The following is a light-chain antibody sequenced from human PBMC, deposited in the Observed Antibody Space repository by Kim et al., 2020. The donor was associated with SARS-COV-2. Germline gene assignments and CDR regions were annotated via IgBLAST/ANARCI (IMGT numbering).Light chain of an antibody. CDR1: RSNIGSNY. J-gene: IGLJ1*01. CDR2: ENY. CDR3: AAWDDSLSVHYV. V-gene: IGLV1-47*01. Sequence: ELTQPPSASGTPGQRVTIFCSGSRSNIGSNYVYWYQQLPGAAPKLLIYENYQRPSGVPDRFSGSKSGTSASLAISGLRSEDEAHYYCAAWDDSLSVHYVFGTGTKVTVL.